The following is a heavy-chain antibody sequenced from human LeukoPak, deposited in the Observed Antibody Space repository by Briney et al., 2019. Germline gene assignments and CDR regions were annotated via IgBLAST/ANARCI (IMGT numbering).Heavy chain of an antibody. CDR1: GGSISSYY. CDR3: AREGRVATMVGY. V-gene: IGHV4-59*12. CDR2: IYYSGST. J-gene: IGHJ4*02. D-gene: IGHD5-12*01. Sequence: SETLSLTCTVSGGSISSYYWSWIRQPPGKGLEWIGYIYYSGSTNYNPSLKSRVTISVDTSKNQFSLKLSSVTAADTAVYYCAREGRVATMVGYWGQGTLVTVSS.